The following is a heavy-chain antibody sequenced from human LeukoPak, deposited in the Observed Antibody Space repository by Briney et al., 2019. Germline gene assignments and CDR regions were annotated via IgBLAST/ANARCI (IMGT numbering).Heavy chain of an antibody. J-gene: IGHJ2*01. CDR1: GFTFSSYA. V-gene: IGHV3-23*01. CDR3: AKDPNYYDSSGYEWYFDL. CDR2: ISGSGGST. Sequence: PGGSLRLSCAASGFTFSSYAMSWVRQAPGKGLEWVSAISGSGGSTYYADSVKGRFTISRDNSKNTLYLQMNSLRAEDTAVYYCAKDPNYYDSSGYEWYFDLWGRGTLVTVSS. D-gene: IGHD3-22*01.